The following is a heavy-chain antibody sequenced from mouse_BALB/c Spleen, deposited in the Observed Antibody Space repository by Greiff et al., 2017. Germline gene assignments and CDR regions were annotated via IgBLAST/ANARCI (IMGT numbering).Heavy chain of an antibody. J-gene: IGHJ1*01. Sequence: EVQLMESGGGLVKPGGSLKLSCEASGFTFSSYSMSWVRQTPEKRLEWVASISTGGSTYYPDSVKGRFTISRDNARTILYLQMISLRSEDTAMYYCARLIQYSSYGYFDVWGAGTTVTVSS. CDR3: ARLIQYSSYGYFDV. D-gene: IGHD5-1*01. CDR2: ISTGGST. V-gene: IGHV5-6-5*01. CDR1: GFTFSSYS.